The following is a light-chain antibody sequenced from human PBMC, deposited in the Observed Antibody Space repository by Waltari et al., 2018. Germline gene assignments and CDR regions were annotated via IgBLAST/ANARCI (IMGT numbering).Light chain of an antibody. CDR2: GNN. CDR3: QSYDSSLSGAWV. V-gene: IGLV1-40*01. J-gene: IGLJ3*02. Sequence: QSVLTQPPSVSGAPGQRVTISCTGSSSNIGAGYDVHWFQPLPGTAPKLLIYGNNNRPSGVPDRFPGSKSGTSASLAISGRQAEDEADYHCQSYDSSLSGAWVFGGGTKLTVL. CDR1: SSNIGAGYD.